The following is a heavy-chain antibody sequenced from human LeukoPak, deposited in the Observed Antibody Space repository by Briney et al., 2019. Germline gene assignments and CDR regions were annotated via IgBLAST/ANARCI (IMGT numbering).Heavy chain of an antibody. CDR2: IYSGGRT. CDR1: GLTISNNF. V-gene: IGHV3-66*01. J-gene: IGHJ1*01. CDR3: ARDTDYYGSGRHGYFDH. D-gene: IGHD3-10*01. Sequence: PGGSLRLSCAASGLTISNNFMGWVRQAPGKGLEWVSLIYSGGRTYSADSVKGRFTISRDNSKNTLHLQMNSLRAEDTAVYYCARDTDYYGSGRHGYFDHWGQGTLVTVSS.